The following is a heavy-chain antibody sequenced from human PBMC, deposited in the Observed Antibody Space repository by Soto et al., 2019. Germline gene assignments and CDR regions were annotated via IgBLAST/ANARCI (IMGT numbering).Heavy chain of an antibody. V-gene: IGHV3-30*18. D-gene: IGHD1-26*01. CDR3: AKAGEVGGVLGDH. J-gene: IGHJ4*02. Sequence: ESGGGVVQPGTSLRLSCEASGFAFNKFGMHWVRQAPGKGLEWVAFISYDGSYQYYADSVQGRLTITRDNSMNTLNMQLNSLRREDTAVYYCAKAGEVGGVLGDHWGQGTLVIVSS. CDR1: GFAFNKFG. CDR2: ISYDGSYQ.